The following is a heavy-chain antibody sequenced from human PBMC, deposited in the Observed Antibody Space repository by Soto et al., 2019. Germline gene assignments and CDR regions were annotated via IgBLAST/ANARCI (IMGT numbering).Heavy chain of an antibody. J-gene: IGHJ4*02. Sequence: GGSLRLSCAASGFTFSSYWMHWVRQAPGKGLVWVSRINSDGSSTSYADSVKGRFTISRDNAKNTLYLQMNSLRAEDTAVYYCAKLPLYDSSGYYLDYWGQGTLVTVSS. V-gene: IGHV3-74*01. CDR3: AKLPLYDSSGYYLDY. CDR2: INSDGSST. D-gene: IGHD3-22*01. CDR1: GFTFSSYW.